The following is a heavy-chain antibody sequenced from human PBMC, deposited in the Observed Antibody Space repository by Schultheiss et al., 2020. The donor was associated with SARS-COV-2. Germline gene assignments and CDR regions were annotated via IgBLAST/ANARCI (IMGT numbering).Heavy chain of an antibody. CDR3: ARVPILTGTSRGSDY. CDR2: TRNRANSYTT. D-gene: IGHD1-7*01. CDR1: GFTFSDHY. J-gene: IGHJ4*02. Sequence: GGSLRLSCAVSGFTFSDHYMDWVRQAPGKGLEWVGRTRNRANSYTTEYAASVKGRFTISRDDSKNSLYLQMNSLKTEDTAVYYCARVPILTGTSRGSDYWGQGTLVTVSS. V-gene: IGHV3-72*01.